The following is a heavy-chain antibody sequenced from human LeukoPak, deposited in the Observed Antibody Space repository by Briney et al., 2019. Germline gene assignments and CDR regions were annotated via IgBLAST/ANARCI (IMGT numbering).Heavy chain of an antibody. V-gene: IGHV1-46*01. J-gene: IGHJ6*02. CDR2: INPSGGST. CDR1: GYNFISYY. D-gene: IGHD2-8*01. CDR3: AREDVVLVDAVRYYYGMDV. Sequence: GASVKVSCKASGYNFISYYMHWVRQAPGQGLEWMGIINPSGGSTSYAQKIQDRVTMTRDTSTSTVYMELSSLKSEDTAVYYCAREDVVLVDAVRYYYGMDVWGQGTTVTVSS.